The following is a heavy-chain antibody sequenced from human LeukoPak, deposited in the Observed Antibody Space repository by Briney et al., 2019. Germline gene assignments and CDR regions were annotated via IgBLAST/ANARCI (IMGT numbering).Heavy chain of an antibody. D-gene: IGHD6-13*01. CDR3: ARNGYSSSWFRGYYFDY. V-gene: IGHV4-59*08. CDR1: GGSISSYY. Sequence: SETLSLTCTVSGGSISSYYWSWIRQPPGKGLEWIGYIYYSGSTNYNPSLKSRVTISVDTSKNQFSLKLSSVTAADTAVYYCARNGYSSSWFRGYYFDYWGQGTLVTVSS. J-gene: IGHJ4*02. CDR2: IYYSGST.